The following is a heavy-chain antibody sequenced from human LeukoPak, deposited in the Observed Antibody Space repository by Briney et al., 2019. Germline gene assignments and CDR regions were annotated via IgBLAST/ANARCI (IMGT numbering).Heavy chain of an antibody. CDR3: ARAGEYCSGGSCYSGVYFDY. D-gene: IGHD2-15*01. CDR2: INPSGGGT. J-gene: IGHJ4*02. CDR1: GYTFTSYY. V-gene: IGHV1-46*01. Sequence: ASVKVSCKASGYTFTSYYMHWVRQAPGQGLEWMGIINPSGGGTSYAQKFQGRVTMTRDMSTSTVYMELSSLRSEDTALYYCARAGEYCSGGSCYSGVYFDYWGQGTLVTVSS.